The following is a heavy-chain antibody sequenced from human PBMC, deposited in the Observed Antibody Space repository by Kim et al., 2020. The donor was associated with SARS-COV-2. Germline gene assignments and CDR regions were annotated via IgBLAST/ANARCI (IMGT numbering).Heavy chain of an antibody. Sequence: IYYRGSTTYTPALNSRVTISVDTSKSQFSLKLSSVTAADTAVYYCARGFDLWGRGTLVTVSS. V-gene: IGHV4-59*08. CDR2: IYYRGST. CDR3: ARGFDL. J-gene: IGHJ2*01.